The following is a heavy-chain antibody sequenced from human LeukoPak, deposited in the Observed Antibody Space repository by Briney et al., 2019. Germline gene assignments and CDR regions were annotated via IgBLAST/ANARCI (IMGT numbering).Heavy chain of an antibody. Sequence: GGSLRLSCEASGFTFSTYAIHWVRQAPGKGLEWAAVISSDGGIKCYADSVKGRFTISRDNSKNKIYLQMNSLRAEDTAVYYCTRDGGAVTDFDYRGQGTLVTVSS. CDR2: ISSDGGIK. V-gene: IGHV3-30-3*01. D-gene: IGHD4-17*01. J-gene: IGHJ4*02. CDR3: TRDGGAVTDFDY. CDR1: GFTFSTYA.